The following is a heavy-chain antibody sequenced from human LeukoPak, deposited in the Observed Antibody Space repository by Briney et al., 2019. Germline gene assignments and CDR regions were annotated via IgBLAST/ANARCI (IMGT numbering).Heavy chain of an antibody. D-gene: IGHD2-21*02. CDR2: ISWNSGSI. J-gene: IGHJ6*02. CDR3: AKAYCGGDCYKGMDV. V-gene: IGHV3-9*01. Sequence: PGGSLTLSCAASGFTFSYHWMTWVRQAPGKGLEWVSGISWNSGSIGYADSVKGRFTISRDNAKNSLYLQMNSLRAEDTALYYCAKAYCGGDCYKGMDVWGQGTTVTVSS. CDR1: GFTFSYHW.